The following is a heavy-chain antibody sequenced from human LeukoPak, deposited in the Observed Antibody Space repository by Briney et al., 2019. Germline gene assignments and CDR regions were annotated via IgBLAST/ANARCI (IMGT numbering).Heavy chain of an antibody. CDR2: ISSSSSTI. CDR1: GFTFSSYS. Sequence: GGSLRLSCAASGFTFSSYSMNWVRQAPGKGLEWVSYISSSSSTIYYADSVKGRFTISRDNAKNSLYLQMNSLRAEDTAVYYCARGGFASPQWGQGTLVTVSS. J-gene: IGHJ4*02. CDR3: ARGGFASPQ. V-gene: IGHV3-48*04.